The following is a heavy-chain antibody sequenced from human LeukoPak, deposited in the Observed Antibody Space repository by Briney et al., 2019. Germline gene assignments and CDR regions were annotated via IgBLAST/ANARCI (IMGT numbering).Heavy chain of an antibody. CDR2: INPNSGGT. Sequence: ASVKVSCKASEYTFTGYYMHWVRQAPGQGLEWMGWINPNSGGTNYAQKFQGRVTMTRDTSISTAYMELSRLRSDDTAVYYCARDHSGFNFFDYWGQGTLVTVSS. J-gene: IGHJ4*02. CDR1: EYTFTGYY. V-gene: IGHV1-2*02. D-gene: IGHD3-10*01. CDR3: ARDHSGFNFFDY.